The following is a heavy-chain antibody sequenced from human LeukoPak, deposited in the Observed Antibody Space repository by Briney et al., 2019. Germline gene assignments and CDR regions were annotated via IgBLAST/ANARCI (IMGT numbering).Heavy chain of an antibody. D-gene: IGHD3-10*01. CDR1: GGSISSCS. Sequence: PSETLSLACTVSGGSISSCSWTWIRQPPGKGLEWIGYIYYSGSTNYNPSLKSRVTISVDTSNNQFSLKLSSVTAADTAVYYCARVRYGSGSYYFDYWGQGTLVTVSS. CDR3: ARVRYGSGSYYFDY. J-gene: IGHJ4*02. V-gene: IGHV4-59*01. CDR2: IYYSGST.